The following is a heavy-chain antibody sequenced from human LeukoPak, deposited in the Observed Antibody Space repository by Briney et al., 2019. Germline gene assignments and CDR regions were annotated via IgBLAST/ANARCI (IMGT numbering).Heavy chain of an antibody. CDR2: IKEDGSEK. CDR1: GFSFSSYW. D-gene: IGHD3-3*01. V-gene: IGHV3-7*01. CDR3: ARGPSARFFGVAKGAFDI. J-gene: IGHJ3*02. Sequence: GGSLRLSCAASGFSFSSYWMSWVRQAPGKGLEWVANIKEDGSEKYYVDSLKGRFTISRDNAKNSLYLQMNSLRAEDTAVYYCARGPSARFFGVAKGAFDIWGQGTMVTVSS.